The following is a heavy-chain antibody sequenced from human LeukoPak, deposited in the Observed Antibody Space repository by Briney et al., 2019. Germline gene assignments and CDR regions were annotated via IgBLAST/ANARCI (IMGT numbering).Heavy chain of an antibody. V-gene: IGHV3-23*01. CDR1: GFTFSTHA. D-gene: IGHD3-3*01. J-gene: IGHJ5*02. CDR3: ANLRFLKGWFDP. CDR2: IGGSDGST. Sequence: GGSPRLSCVASGFTFSTHAMSWVRLAPGKGLEWVSAIGGSDGSTYYADSVKGRFTISRDNSKNTLYLQMNSLRAEDTAVYYCANLRFLKGWFDPWGQGTLVTVSS.